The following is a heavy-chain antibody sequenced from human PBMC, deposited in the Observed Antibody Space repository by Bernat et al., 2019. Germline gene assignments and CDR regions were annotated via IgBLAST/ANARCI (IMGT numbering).Heavy chain of an antibody. D-gene: IGHD1-26*01. V-gene: IGHV3-30*18. CDR2: ISYDGSNK. CDR1: GFTFSSYG. Sequence: VRLVEEHRAVLQPLASLVCSCAASGFTFSSYGMHWVRQAPGKGLEWVAVISYDGSNKYYADSVKGRFTISRDNSKNTLYLQMNSLRAEDTAVYYCAKDGEWELLFSDYYFDYWGQGSLV. CDR3: AKDGEWELLFSDYYFDY. J-gene: IGHJ4*02.